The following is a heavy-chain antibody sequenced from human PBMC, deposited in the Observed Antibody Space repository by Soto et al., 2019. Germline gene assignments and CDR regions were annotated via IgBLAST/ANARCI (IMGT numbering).Heavy chain of an antibody. V-gene: IGHV3-66*01. D-gene: IGHD6-19*01. CDR3: ARDPSSGLYPATYGMDV. CDR1: GFTVSSNY. CDR2: IYSGGST. J-gene: IGHJ6*02. Sequence: EVQLVESGGGLVQPGGSLRLSCAASGFTVSSNYMSWVRQAPGKGLEWVSVIYSGGSTYYADSVKGRFTISRDNSKNTLYLQMNSLRAEDTAVYYCARDPSSGLYPATYGMDVWGQGTTVTVSS.